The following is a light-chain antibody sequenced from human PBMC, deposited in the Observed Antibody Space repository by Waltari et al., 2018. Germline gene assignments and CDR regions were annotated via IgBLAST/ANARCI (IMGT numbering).Light chain of an antibody. CDR3: QAWDRGTRGV. CDR1: ELGNRY. J-gene: IGLJ2*01. V-gene: IGLV3-1*01. Sequence: SYDLTQPPSVSVSPGQTASIPCPGDELGNRYVCWNQQKPGQSPVLIIYQNGRRPSGIPDRFSGSNSGNTATLTISGTQAMDEADYYCQAWDRGTRGVFGGGTRLTVL. CDR2: QNG.